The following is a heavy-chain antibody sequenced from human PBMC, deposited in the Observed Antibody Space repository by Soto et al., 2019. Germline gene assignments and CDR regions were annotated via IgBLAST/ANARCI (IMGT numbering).Heavy chain of an antibody. V-gene: IGHV4-59*01. CDR2: IYYSGST. CDR3: ARGRDYSGGFLNYYYGMDV. CDR1: GGSISSYY. D-gene: IGHD4-4*01. Sequence: PSETLSLTCTVSGGSISSYYWSWIRQPPGKGLEWVGYIYYSGSTNYNPSLKSRVTISVDTSKNQFSLKLSSVTAADTAVYYCARGRDYSGGFLNYYYGMDVWGQGTTVTVSS. J-gene: IGHJ6*02.